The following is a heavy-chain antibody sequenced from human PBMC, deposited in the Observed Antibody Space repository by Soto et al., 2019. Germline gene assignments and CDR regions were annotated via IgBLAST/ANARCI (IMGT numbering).Heavy chain of an antibody. CDR1: GFSFSSYW. D-gene: IGHD6-25*01. Sequence: EVQLVESGGGLVQPGGSLRLSCAASGFSFSSYWMHWVRQAPGKGLVWVSRINTDGSSTSYADSVKGRFTISRDNDRSTLHLQRNSLRAADTAVYYCVRPNFSWQTAAAFAPWGQGTLVTVSS. CDR3: VRPNFSWQTAAAFAP. J-gene: IGHJ5*02. CDR2: INTDGSST. V-gene: IGHV3-74*01.